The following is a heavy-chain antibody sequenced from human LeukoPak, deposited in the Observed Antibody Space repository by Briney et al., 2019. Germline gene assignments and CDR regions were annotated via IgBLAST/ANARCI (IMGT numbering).Heavy chain of an antibody. J-gene: IGHJ4*02. CDR1: GFTFSSYG. D-gene: IGHD4-17*01. V-gene: IGHV3-66*01. CDR3: ARGDYGEIFDY. Sequence: GGSLRLSCAASGFTFSSYGMHWVRQVPGKGLEWVSVIYSGGSTYYADSVEGRFTISRDNSKNTLYLQMNSLRAEDTAVYYCARGDYGEIFDYWGQGTLVTVSS. CDR2: IYSGGST.